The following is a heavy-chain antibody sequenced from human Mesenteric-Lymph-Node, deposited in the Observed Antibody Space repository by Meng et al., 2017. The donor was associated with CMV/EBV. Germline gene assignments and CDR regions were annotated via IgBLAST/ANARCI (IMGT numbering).Heavy chain of an antibody. Sequence: SGGTFSSYDISWVRQAPGQGLEWMGRIIPILGIANYAQKFQGRVTITADKSTSTAYMELSSLRSEDTAVYYCARDLRYFGQNWFDPWGQGTLVTVSS. V-gene: IGHV1-69*04. CDR2: IIPILGIA. D-gene: IGHD3-9*01. CDR3: ARDLRYFGQNWFDP. CDR1: GGTFSSYD. J-gene: IGHJ5*02.